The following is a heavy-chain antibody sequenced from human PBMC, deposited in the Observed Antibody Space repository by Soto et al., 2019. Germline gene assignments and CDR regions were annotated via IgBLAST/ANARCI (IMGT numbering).Heavy chain of an antibody. CDR2: IDPGSGRA. Sequence: QVQLVQAGAEVKKPGASVRVACKPSGYTLRNYAIHWVRQAAGQSLEWLAWIDPGSGRATYSPKVQGRIIVTRDNSATTVYMALTGLTSEDTAVYFGTRDRNGGNPFCYWGQRARVLVSS. J-gene: IGHJ4*02. CDR1: GYTLRNYA. D-gene: IGHD2-8*01. CDR3: TRDRNGGNPFCY. V-gene: IGHV1-3*01.